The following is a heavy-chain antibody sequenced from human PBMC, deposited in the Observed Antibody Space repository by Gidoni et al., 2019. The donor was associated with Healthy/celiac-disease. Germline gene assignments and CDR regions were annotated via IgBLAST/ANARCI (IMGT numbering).Heavy chain of an antibody. CDR3: ARRYYDFWSGYYHYYYYGMDV. D-gene: IGHD3-3*01. J-gene: IGHJ6*02. V-gene: IGHV1-8*01. CDR2: MNPNSGNT. Sequence: QVQLVQSGAEVKKPGASVKVSCKASGYTLTSYDINWVRQATGQGLEWMGWMNPNSGNTGYAQKFQGRVTMTRNTSISIAYMELSSLRSEDTAVYYCARRYYDFWSGYYHYYYYGMDVWGQGTTVTVSS. CDR1: GYTLTSYD.